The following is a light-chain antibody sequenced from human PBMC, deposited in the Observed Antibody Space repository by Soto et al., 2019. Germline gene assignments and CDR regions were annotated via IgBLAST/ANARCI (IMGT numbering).Light chain of an antibody. J-gene: IGKJ1*01. CDR2: KAS. CDR3: QQYNNWPRT. V-gene: IGKV1-5*03. Sequence: DIQMTQSPSTLSASVGDRVTITCRASQSISIWLAWYQQKPGRAPKFLIYKASDLENGVPSRFSGSGSGTEFALTISSLQSEDFAVYYCQQYNNWPRTFGQGTKVDI. CDR1: QSISIW.